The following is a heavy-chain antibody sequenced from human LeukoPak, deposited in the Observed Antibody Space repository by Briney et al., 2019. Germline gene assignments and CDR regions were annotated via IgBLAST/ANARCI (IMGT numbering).Heavy chain of an antibody. D-gene: IGHD6-19*01. J-gene: IGHJ4*02. CDR2: ISSSSSYI. Sequence: KPGGSLRLSCAASGFTFSSYSMNWVRQAPGKGLEWVSSISSSSSYIYYADSVKGRFTISRDNAKNSLYLQMNSLRAEDTAVYYCARAWRYSSGSWAPHFDYWGQGTLVTVSS. CDR3: ARAWRYSSGSWAPHFDY. V-gene: IGHV3-21*04. CDR1: GFTFSSYS.